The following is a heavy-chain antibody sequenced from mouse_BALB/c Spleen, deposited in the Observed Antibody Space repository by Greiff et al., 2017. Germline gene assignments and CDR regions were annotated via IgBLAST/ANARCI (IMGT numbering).Heavy chain of an antibody. CDR2: IRNKANGYTT. CDR3: ARYSAPFAY. J-gene: IGHJ3*01. Sequence: DVMLVESGGGLVQPGGSLRLSCATSGFTFTDYYMSWVRQPPGKALEWLGFIRNKANGYTTEYSASVKGRFTISRDNSQSILYLQMNTLRAEDSATYYCARYSAPFAYWGQGTLVTVSA. CDR1: GFTFTDYY. V-gene: IGHV7-3*02.